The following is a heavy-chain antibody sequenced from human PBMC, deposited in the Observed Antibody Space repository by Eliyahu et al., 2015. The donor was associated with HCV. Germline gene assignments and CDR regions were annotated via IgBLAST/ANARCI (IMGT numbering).Heavy chain of an antibody. CDR3: ARGDQWLGLYYFDY. J-gene: IGHJ4*02. V-gene: IGHV1-2*02. CDR2: INPYSGGT. CDR1: GYTFTGYY. Sequence: QVQLVQSGAEVKKPGASVKVSCKASGYTFTGYYXHWVRQAPGQGLEWMGWINPYSGGTNSAQKFQGRVTMTRATSISTAYMELSSLRSDDTAVYYCARGDQWLGLYYFDYWGQGTLVTVSS. D-gene: IGHD6-19*01.